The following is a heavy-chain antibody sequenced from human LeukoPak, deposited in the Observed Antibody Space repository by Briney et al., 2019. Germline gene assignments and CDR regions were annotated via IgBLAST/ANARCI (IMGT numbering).Heavy chain of an antibody. J-gene: IGHJ5*02. CDR2: IYESGRT. Sequence: SDTLSLTCTVSGGSVSIGKDYGTSIRQPPGKGLGWIACIYESGRTALNPSLKSRVAISVDMSNNQFSLKLRSVTAADTAVYYCARDLRVVGAQYNWCDPWGQGTLVTVSS. CDR3: ARDLRVVGAQYNWCDP. CDR1: GGSVSIGKDY. V-gene: IGHV4-61*01. D-gene: IGHD2-15*01.